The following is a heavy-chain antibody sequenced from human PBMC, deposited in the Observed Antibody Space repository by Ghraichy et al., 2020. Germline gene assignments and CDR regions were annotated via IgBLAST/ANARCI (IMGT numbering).Heavy chain of an antibody. Sequence: ASVKVSCKASGYTFTSYAMHWVRQAPGQRLEWMGWINAGNGNTKYSQKFQGRVTITRDTSASTAYMELSSLRSEDTAVYYCARDGYSKGLLNWFDPWGQGTLVTVSS. CDR2: INAGNGNT. V-gene: IGHV1-3*01. CDR3: ARDGYSKGLLNWFDP. D-gene: IGHD4-11*01. CDR1: GYTFTSYA. J-gene: IGHJ5*02.